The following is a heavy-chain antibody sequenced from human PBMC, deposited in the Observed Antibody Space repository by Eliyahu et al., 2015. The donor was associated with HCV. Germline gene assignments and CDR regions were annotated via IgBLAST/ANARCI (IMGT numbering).Heavy chain of an antibody. CDR2: IYYSGST. Sequence: QVQLQESGPGLVKPSQTLSLTCTVXGXXIPSGXYYWSWIRQPPGKGLEWIGYIYYSGSTYYNPSLKSRVTISVDTSKKQFSLKVSSVTAADTAVYYCARARLTEYYYYYYGMDVWGQGTTVTVSS. J-gene: IGHJ6*02. CDR1: GXXIPSGXYY. D-gene: IGHD4/OR15-4a*01. V-gene: IGHV4-30-4*01. CDR3: ARARLTEYYYYYYGMDV.